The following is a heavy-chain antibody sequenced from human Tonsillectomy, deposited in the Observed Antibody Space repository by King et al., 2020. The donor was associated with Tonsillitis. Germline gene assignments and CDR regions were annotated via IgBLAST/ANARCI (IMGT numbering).Heavy chain of an antibody. CDR2: ISYAGSNE. D-gene: IGHD3-10*01. J-gene: IGHJ2*01. Sequence: VQLVESGGGVVQPGRSLRLSCAASGFTFSSYDMHWVRQAPGKGLEWVAVISYAGSNEYYADSVKGRFTISRDNSKNTLYLQMNSLGAEDTAVYYCAKDGAFIVRGVFHYWYFDLWGRGTLVTVSS. V-gene: IGHV3-30*18. CDR3: AKDGAFIVRGVFHYWYFDL. CDR1: GFTFSSYD.